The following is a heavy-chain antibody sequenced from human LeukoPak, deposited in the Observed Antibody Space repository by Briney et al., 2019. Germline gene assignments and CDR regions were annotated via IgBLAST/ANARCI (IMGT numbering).Heavy chain of an antibody. Sequence: GESLKISCKGSGYSFTSYWIGWVRQMPGKGLEWMGIIYPGDSDTRYSPSFQGQVTISADKSISTAYLQWSSLRASDTAMYYCARQKSYDSSGYYYNAEYFQHWGQGTLVTVSS. V-gene: IGHV5-51*01. J-gene: IGHJ1*01. CDR1: GYSFTSYW. D-gene: IGHD3-22*01. CDR3: ARQKSYDSSGYYYNAEYFQH. CDR2: IYPGDSDT.